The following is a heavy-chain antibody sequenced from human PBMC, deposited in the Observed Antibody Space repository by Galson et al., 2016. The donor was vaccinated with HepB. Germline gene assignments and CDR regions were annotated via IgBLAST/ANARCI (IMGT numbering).Heavy chain of an antibody. CDR2: ISYDGSSK. J-gene: IGHJ4*02. CDR1: GFTFSSYG. CDR3: AKDGRIYCSSASCHHHCHY. Sequence: SLRLSCAASGFTFSSYGMHWVRQAPGKGLGWVACISYDGSSKKYADSVKGRFTISRDNSKNTLYLQMNSLRAEDTAVYYCAKDGRIYCSSASCHHHCHYWGQGTLVTVSS. D-gene: IGHD2-2*01. V-gene: IGHV3-30*18.